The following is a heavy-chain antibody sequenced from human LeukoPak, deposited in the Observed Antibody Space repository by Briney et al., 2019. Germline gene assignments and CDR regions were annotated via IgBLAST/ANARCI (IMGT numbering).Heavy chain of an antibody. CDR1: GGSISSSSYY. D-gene: IGHD4-23*01. Sequence: SETLSLTCTASGGSISSSSYYWGWIRQPPGKGLEWIGSIYYSGSTYYNPSLKSRVTISVDTSKNQFSLKLSSVTAADTAVYYCARVGGGIDYWGQGTLVTVSS. V-gene: IGHV4-39*07. J-gene: IGHJ4*02. CDR2: IYYSGST. CDR3: ARVGGGIDY.